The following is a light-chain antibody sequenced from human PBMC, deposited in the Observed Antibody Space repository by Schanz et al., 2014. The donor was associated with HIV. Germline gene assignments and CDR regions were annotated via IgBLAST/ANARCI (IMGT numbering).Light chain of an antibody. CDR2: DFT. Sequence: QSVLNQPPSVSGSPGQSITISCTGTSGDVGRYDYLPWHQQPPGQAPKLLIYDFTYRPSGISNRFSGSKSGNTASLTISGLQAEDEADYYCQSYDSSLSVLFFGGGTKLTVL. V-gene: IGLV2-14*03. J-gene: IGLJ2*01. CDR1: SGDVGRYDY. CDR3: QSYDSSLSVLF.